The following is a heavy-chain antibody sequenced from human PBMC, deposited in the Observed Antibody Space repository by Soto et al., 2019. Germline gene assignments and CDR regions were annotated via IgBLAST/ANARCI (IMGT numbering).Heavy chain of an antibody. V-gene: IGHV1-69*01. D-gene: IGHD6-6*01. CDR1: GGTFSSYA. J-gene: IGHJ4*02. Sequence: QVQLVQSGAEVKKPGSSVKISCKASGGTFSSYAISWVRQAPGQGLEWMGGIIPIFGTANYAQKFQGRVTITADESTSTAYMEPSSLGSEDTAVYYCATEMGSIAALAGFDYWGQGTLVTVSS. CDR2: IIPIFGTA. CDR3: ATEMGSIAALAGFDY.